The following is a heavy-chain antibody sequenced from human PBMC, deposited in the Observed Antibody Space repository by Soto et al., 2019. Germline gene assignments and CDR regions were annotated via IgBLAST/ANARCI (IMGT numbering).Heavy chain of an antibody. V-gene: IGHV2-5*02. J-gene: IGHJ5*02. Sequence: QITLKESGPALVRPTQALTLTCTFSGFSLTTSGVGVAWIRQPPGKALECLALVYWDGDERFNPSLRNRLTLTKDTYKNRVVLTMTNMDPVYTGSYFCAHRGGCSAASCFANYFDAWGQGALVTGSS. CDR3: AHRGGCSAASCFANYFDA. CDR1: GFSLTTSGVG. CDR2: VYWDGDE. D-gene: IGHD2-15*01.